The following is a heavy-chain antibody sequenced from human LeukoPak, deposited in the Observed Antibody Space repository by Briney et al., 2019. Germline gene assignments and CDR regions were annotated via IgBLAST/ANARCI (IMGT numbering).Heavy chain of an antibody. CDR2: IGGGGDGA. D-gene: IGHD6-19*01. CDR1: GFTFSHYA. CDR3: AKDIAVASPFDY. V-gene: IGHV3-23*01. J-gene: IGHJ4*02. Sequence: GGSLRLSCAASGFTFSHYAMRWVRQAPGKGLEWLSEIGGGGDGAYHADSVKGRFTISRDNSKNTLYLQMSSLRAEDTAVYYCAKDIAVASPFDYWGQGTLVTVSS.